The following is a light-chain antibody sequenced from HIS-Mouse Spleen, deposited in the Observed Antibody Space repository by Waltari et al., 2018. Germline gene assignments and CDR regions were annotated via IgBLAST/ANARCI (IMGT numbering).Light chain of an antibody. CDR1: QGIRSY. CDR2: AAS. J-gene: IGKJ3*01. Sequence: AIRMTQSPSSFSASTGARVTITCRASQGIRSYLAWYQQKPGKAPKLLIYAASTLQSGVPSRFSGSGSGTDFTLTISCLQSEDFATYYCQQYYSYPFTFGPGTKVDIK. CDR3: QQYYSYPFT. V-gene: IGKV1-8*01.